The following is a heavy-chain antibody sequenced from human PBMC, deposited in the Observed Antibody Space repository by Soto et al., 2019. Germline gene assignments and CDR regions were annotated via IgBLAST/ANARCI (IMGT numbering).Heavy chain of an antibody. CDR3: ARGGYDFWSGPNWFDP. CDR1: GFTFSSYS. V-gene: IGHV3-48*04. CDR2: ISSSSSTI. D-gene: IGHD3-3*01. J-gene: IGHJ5*02. Sequence: GGSLRLSCAASGFTFSSYSMNWVRQAPGKGLEWVSYISSSSSTIYYADSVKGRFTISRDNAKNSLYLQMNSLRAKDTSVYYCARGGYDFWSGPNWFDPWGQGTLVTVSS.